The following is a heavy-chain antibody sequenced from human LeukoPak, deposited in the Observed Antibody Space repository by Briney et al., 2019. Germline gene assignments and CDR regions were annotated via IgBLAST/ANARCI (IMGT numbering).Heavy chain of an antibody. CDR2: IYTSGST. D-gene: IGHD3-22*01. Sequence: SETLSLTCTVSGASISGYYWTWIRQPAGKGLEWIGRIYTSGSTNYNPSLKSRVTMSVDTSKNQFSLNLSSVTAADTAVYYCARATSYYDLYYFDYWGQGTLVTVSS. V-gene: IGHV4-4*07. CDR3: ARATSYYDLYYFDY. J-gene: IGHJ4*02. CDR1: GASISGYY.